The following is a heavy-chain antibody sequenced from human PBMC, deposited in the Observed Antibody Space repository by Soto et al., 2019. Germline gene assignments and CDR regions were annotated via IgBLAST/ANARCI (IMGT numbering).Heavy chain of an antibody. Sequence: SETLSLTCAVSGGSISSRSYYWGWIRQPPGKGLEWIGSIHYSGSTYYNPSLKSRVTISVDTSKNQFSLKLSSVTAADTAVYYCARDRSSGPYYYYYGMDVWGQGTTVTVSS. V-gene: IGHV4-39*07. CDR1: GGSISSRSYY. CDR2: IHYSGST. D-gene: IGHD6-19*01. CDR3: ARDRSSGPYYYYYGMDV. J-gene: IGHJ6*02.